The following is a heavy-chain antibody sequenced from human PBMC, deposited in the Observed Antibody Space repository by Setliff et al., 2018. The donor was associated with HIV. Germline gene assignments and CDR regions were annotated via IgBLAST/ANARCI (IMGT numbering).Heavy chain of an antibody. J-gene: IGHJ4*02. D-gene: IGHD5-12*01. CDR3: ARDNHGFPVD. CDR1: GGSISTYY. CDR2: IYYSGST. V-gene: IGHV4-59*12. Sequence: SETLSLTCTVSGGSISTYYWSWIRQPPGKGLEWIGYIYYSGSTYYNPSLKSRITISIDTSKNQFSLRLSSVTAADTAVYYYARDNHGFPVDWGQGTLVTVSS.